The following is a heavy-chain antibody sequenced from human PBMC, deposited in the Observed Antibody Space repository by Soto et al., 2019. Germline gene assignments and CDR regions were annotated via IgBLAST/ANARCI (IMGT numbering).Heavy chain of an antibody. Sequence: QVQLVQSGAEVKKPGASVKVSCKASGYTFTSYAMHWVRQAPGQRLEWMGWINAGNGNTKYSQKFQGRVTITRDTSASTAYMELSSLRSEDTAVYYCARDSGYNWNPFLHYYNYGMDVWGQGTTVTVSS. CDR2: INAGNGNT. CDR3: ARDSGYNWNPFLHYYNYGMDV. CDR1: GYTFTSYA. D-gene: IGHD1-20*01. V-gene: IGHV1-3*01. J-gene: IGHJ6*02.